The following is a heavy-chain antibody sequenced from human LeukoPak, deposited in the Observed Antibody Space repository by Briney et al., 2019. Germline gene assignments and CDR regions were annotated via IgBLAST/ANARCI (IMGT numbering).Heavy chain of an antibody. D-gene: IGHD6-13*01. CDR2: ISGSGGST. J-gene: IGHJ4*02. CDR3: AKAYSSSYLYFDY. V-gene: IGHV3-23*01. Sequence: PGGSLRLSCAASGFTFSSYAMSWVRHAPGKGLEWVSAISGSGGSTYYADSVKGRFTISRDNSKNTLYLQMHSLRAEDTAVYYCAKAYSSSYLYFDYWGQGTLVTVSS. CDR1: GFTFSSYA.